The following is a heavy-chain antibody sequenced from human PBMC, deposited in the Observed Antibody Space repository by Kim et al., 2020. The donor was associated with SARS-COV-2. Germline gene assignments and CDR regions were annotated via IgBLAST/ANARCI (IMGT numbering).Heavy chain of an antibody. CDR3: ARTMTTVTTGFDFDY. D-gene: IGHD4-4*01. J-gene: IGHJ4*02. V-gene: IGHV4-39*01. Sequence: PSLKSRVTISVDTSKNQFSLKLSSVTAADTAVYYCARTMTTVTTGFDFDYWGQGTLVTVSS.